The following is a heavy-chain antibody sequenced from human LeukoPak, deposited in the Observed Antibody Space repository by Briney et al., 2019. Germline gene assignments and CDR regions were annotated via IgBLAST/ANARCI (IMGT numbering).Heavy chain of an antibody. CDR1: GFTFSSYS. CDR2: ISSSSSYI. Sequence: PGGSLRLSCAASGFTFSSYSMNWVRQAPGKGPEWVSSISSSSSYIYYADSVKGRFTISRDNAKNSLYLQMNSLRAEDTAVYYCARGTRVAANLHTAWGQGTLVTVSS. CDR3: ARGTRVAANLHTA. V-gene: IGHV3-21*01. J-gene: IGHJ5*02. D-gene: IGHD2-15*01.